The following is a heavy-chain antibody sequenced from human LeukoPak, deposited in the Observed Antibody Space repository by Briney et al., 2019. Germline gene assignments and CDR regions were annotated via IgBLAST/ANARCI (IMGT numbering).Heavy chain of an antibody. V-gene: IGHV4-39*07. J-gene: IGHJ3*02. CDR1: GGSISSSSYY. D-gene: IGHD3-16*01. CDR2: IYYSGST. CDR3: ARVDMITFGGVAPNDAFDI. Sequence: SETLSLTCTVSGGSISSSSYYWGWIRQPPGKGLEWIGVIYYSGSTYYNPSLKSRVTISVDTSKNQFSLKLSSVTAADTAVYYCARVDMITFGGVAPNDAFDIWGQGTMVTVSS.